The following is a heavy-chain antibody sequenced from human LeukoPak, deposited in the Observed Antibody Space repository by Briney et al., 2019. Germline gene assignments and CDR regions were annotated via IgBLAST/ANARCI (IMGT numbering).Heavy chain of an antibody. CDR3: ARDQVEGSHLYGFCYYGMDV. V-gene: IGHV3-66*01. D-gene: IGHD3/OR15-3a*01. CDR1: GFTVSSNY. J-gene: IGHJ6*02. Sequence: GGSLRLSCAASGFTVSSNYMSWVRQAPGKGLEWVSVIYSGGSTYYADSVKGRFTISRDNSKNTLYLQMNSLRAEDTAVYYCARDQVEGSHLYGFCYYGMDVWGQGTTVTVSS. CDR2: IYSGGST.